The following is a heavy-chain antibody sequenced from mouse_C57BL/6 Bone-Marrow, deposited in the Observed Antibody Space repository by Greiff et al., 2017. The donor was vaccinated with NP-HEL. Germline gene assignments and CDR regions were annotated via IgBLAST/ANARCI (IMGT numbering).Heavy chain of an antibody. CDR1: GFTFSDYY. CDR2: ISNCGGST. Sequence: EVQLVESGGGLVQPGGSLKLSCAASGFTFSDYYMYWVRQTPEKRLEWVAYISNCGGSTYYPDTVKGRFTISRDNAKNTLYLQMSRLKSEDTAMYYCARQSYYYGDYWGQGTTLTVSS. V-gene: IGHV5-12*01. CDR3: ARQSYYYGDY. J-gene: IGHJ2*01. D-gene: IGHD1-1*01.